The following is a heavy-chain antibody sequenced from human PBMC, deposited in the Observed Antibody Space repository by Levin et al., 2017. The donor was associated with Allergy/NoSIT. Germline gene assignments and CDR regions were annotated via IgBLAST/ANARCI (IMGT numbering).Heavy chain of an antibody. CDR3: ARTGLSLGWTDHGMDV. CDR2: ISSSSSAI. CDR1: GFIFRDYS. V-gene: IGHV3-48*02. D-gene: IGHD1-14*01. J-gene: IGHJ6*02. Sequence: GGSLRLSCAVSGFIFRDYSMNWVRQSPGKGLEWVAYISSSSSAIYYADPVKGRFTTSRDNAKNSLSLQMNGLRDEDTAVYYCARTGLSLGWTDHGMDVWGPGTTVSVSS.